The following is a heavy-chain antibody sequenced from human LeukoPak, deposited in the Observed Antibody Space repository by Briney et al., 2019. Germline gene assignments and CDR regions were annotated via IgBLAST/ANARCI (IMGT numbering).Heavy chain of an antibody. D-gene: IGHD3-10*01. CDR1: GGSISSGGSY. CDR2: IYYSGST. V-gene: IGHV4-39*01. Sequence: SETLSLTCTVSGGSISSGGSYWSWIRQHPGKGLEWIGSIYYSGSTYYNPSLKSRVTISVDTSKNQFSLKLSSVTAADTAVYYCARQRFYYGSGSFDYWGQGTLVTVSS. J-gene: IGHJ4*02. CDR3: ARQRFYYGSGSFDY.